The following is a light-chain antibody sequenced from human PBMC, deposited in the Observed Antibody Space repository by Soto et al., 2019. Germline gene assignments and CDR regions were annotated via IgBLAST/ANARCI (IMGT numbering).Light chain of an antibody. CDR3: QQYGSSPYT. CDR1: QSVSSSY. CDR2: GAS. V-gene: IGKV3-20*01. J-gene: IGKJ2*01. Sequence: EIVLTQSPGTLSLSPGERATLSCRASQSVSSSYLAWYQQEPGQAPRLLIYGASSRATGIPDRFSGSGSGTDFTLTISRLEPEDFPVYYCQQYGSSPYTFGQGTKLEIK.